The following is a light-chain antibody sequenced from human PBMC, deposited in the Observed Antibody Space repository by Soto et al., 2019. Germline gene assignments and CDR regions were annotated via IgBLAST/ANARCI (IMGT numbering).Light chain of an antibody. Sequence: QSVLTQPPSVSGAPGQRVTISCTGSSSNIGAGYDVHWYQQLPGTAPKLLIYGNSNRPSGVPDRFSGSKSGTSASLAITGLQAEDAADYTCQSYDSSLRGVLGGGTTVTVL. CDR2: GNS. CDR3: QSYDSSLRGV. CDR1: SSNIGAGYD. V-gene: IGLV1-40*01. J-gene: IGLJ2*01.